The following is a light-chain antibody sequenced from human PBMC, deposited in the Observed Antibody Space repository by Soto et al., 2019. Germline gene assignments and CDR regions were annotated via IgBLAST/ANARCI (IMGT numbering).Light chain of an antibody. CDR2: DVN. CDR1: SSDVGSYNL. CDR3: SSYAGTYIRYV. V-gene: IGLV2-23*02. J-gene: IGLJ1*01. Sequence: QSALTQPASVSGSPGQSITISCTGTSSDVGSYNLVSWYQQPPGKAPKLLIYDVNKRPSGVPDRFSGSKSGNTASLTISGLQAEDEADYYCSSYAGTYIRYVFGTGTKVTVL.